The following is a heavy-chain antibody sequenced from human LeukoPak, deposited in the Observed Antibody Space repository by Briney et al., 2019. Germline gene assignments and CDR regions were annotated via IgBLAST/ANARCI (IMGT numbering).Heavy chain of an antibody. CDR2: FYNSGSS. CDR3: TRGAGWLIDY. V-gene: IGHV4-59*01. Sequence: SETLSLTCTVSGGSISDYYRGWIRQPPGKGLEWIGYFYNSGSSTYNPSLKSRVTISVDTSKGQFSLKVNSVTAADTAVYYCTRGAGWLIDYWGQGILVTVSS. D-gene: IGHD3-16*01. J-gene: IGHJ4*02. CDR1: GGSISDYY.